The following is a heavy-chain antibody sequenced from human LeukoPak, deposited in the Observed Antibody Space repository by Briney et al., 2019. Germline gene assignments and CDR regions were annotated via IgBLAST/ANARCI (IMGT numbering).Heavy chain of an antibody. D-gene: IGHD5-12*01. CDR2: IYYTGST. V-gene: IGHV4-39*01. CDR3: VRPIDGSGYDYPVFDS. J-gene: IGHJ4*02. Sequence: SETLSLTCTVSGGSISSRYYWGWIRQPPGKGLEWIASIYYTGSTFYNPSLESRITISVDTSKNQFSLRLSSVTAADTAVYYCVRPIDGSGYDYPVFDSWGPGTLVTVSS. CDR1: GGSISSRYY.